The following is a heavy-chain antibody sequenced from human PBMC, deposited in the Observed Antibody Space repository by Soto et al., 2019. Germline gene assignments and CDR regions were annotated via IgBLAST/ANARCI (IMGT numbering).Heavy chain of an antibody. CDR1: GGSISSYY. Sequence: SETLSLTCTVSGGSISSYYWSWIRQPPGKGLEWIGYIFYSGSTNYNPSLKSRVTISVDTSKNQFSLKLSSVTAADTAVYYCARRYGGAFDIWGQGTMVTVSS. J-gene: IGHJ3*02. CDR3: ARRYGGAFDI. V-gene: IGHV4-59*08. D-gene: IGHD4-17*01. CDR2: IFYSGST.